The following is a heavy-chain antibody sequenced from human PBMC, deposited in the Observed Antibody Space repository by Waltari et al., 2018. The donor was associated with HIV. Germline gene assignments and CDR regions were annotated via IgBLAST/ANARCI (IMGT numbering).Heavy chain of an antibody. CDR2: VGPGGDV. J-gene: IGHJ4*02. V-gene: IGHV4-34*01. CDR1: GASFNAYY. CDR3: ARGLQMTSYASGNWLWEQMLSRYFFDL. Sequence: QAQLQQRGTGLLKPSEALSPTCPVYGASFNAYYSTCTRQSPGKGVVWMGEVGPGGDVNVLPSLRRRLSLSTDASKNQFSLTLTSVAATDTAVYFCARGLQMTSYASGNWLWEQMLSRYFFDLWGQGTRV. D-gene: IGHD1-26*01.